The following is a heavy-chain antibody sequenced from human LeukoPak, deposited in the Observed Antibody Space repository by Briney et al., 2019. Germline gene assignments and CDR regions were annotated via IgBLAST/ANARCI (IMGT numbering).Heavy chain of an antibody. J-gene: IGHJ4*02. CDR1: GFTFSSHA. V-gene: IGHV3-23*01. D-gene: IGHD6-13*01. CDR2: ISGSGGST. CDR3: AKIYSSSSGFDY. Sequence: GGSLRLSCAASGFTFSSHAMTWVRQAPGKGLEWVSGISGSGGSTYYADSVKGRFTISRDNSKNTLYLQMNSLRAEDTAVYYCAKIYSSSSGFDYRGQGTLVTVSS.